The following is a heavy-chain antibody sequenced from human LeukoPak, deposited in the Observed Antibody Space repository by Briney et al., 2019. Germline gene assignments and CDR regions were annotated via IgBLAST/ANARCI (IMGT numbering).Heavy chain of an antibody. D-gene: IGHD1-26*01. J-gene: IGHJ1*01. CDR2: ISAYNGNT. CDR1: GYTFTSYA. CDR3: ARHMMVGAPAHFQH. Sequence: ASVKVSCKASGYTFTSYAISWVRQAPGQGLEWMGWISAYNGNTNYAQKLQGRVTVTTDTSTSTAYMELRSLTSDDTAVYYCARHMMVGAPAHFQHWAQGTLVTVSS. V-gene: IGHV1-18*01.